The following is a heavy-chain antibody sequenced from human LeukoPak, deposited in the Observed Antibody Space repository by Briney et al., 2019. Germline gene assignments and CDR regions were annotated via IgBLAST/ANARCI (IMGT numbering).Heavy chain of an antibody. CDR1: GFTVSNNH. CDR2: IYRGGST. D-gene: IGHD6-13*01. Sequence: GGSLRLSCAASGFTVSNNHMSWVRQAPGKGLEWVSIIYRGGSTYYSDSVKGRFTISRDNSKNTLYLQMNSLRAEDTAVYYCARGGSSSRGYFDYWGQGTLVTVSS. J-gene: IGHJ4*02. V-gene: IGHV3-53*01. CDR3: ARGGSSSRGYFDY.